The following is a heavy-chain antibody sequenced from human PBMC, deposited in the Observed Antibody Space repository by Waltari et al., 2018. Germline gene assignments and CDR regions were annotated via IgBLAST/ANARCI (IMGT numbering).Heavy chain of an antibody. CDR2: IYYSGST. Sequence: QLQLQESGPGLVKPSETLSLTCTVSGCSISSSSYYWGWIRQPPGKGLEWIGSIYYSGSTYYNPTLKSRVTISVETSKNQLSLKLSAVTDADTAVYYCARQENWFDPWGQGTLVTVSS. CDR1: GCSISSSSYY. J-gene: IGHJ5*02. V-gene: IGHV4-39*01. CDR3: ARQENWFDP.